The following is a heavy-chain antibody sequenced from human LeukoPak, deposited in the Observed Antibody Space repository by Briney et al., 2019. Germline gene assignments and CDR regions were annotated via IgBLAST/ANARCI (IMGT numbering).Heavy chain of an antibody. D-gene: IGHD3-22*01. Sequence: PGGSLRLSCAASGFTFSSYAMSWVRQAPGKGLEWVSAIGSDGTTYSADSVKGRLTISRDNSKNTLFLQMHNLRAEDTAIYYCAKRDTSGHYFFDYWGQGTLVTVSS. V-gene: IGHV3-23*01. J-gene: IGHJ4*02. CDR2: IGSDGTT. CDR3: AKRDTSGHYFFDY. CDR1: GFTFSSYA.